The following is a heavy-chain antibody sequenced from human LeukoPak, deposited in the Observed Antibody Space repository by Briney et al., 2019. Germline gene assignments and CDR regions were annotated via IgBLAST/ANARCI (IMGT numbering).Heavy chain of an antibody. Sequence: PGRSLRLSCAASGFTFSSYGMHWVRQAPGKGLEWVAVIWDDGSNKYYADSVKGRFTISRDNSKNTLYLQMNSLRAEDTAVYYCAPLWFGELLSLDYWGQGTLVTVSS. D-gene: IGHD3-10*01. CDR3: APLWFGELLSLDY. J-gene: IGHJ4*02. V-gene: IGHV3-33*01. CDR1: GFTFSSYG. CDR2: IWDDGSNK.